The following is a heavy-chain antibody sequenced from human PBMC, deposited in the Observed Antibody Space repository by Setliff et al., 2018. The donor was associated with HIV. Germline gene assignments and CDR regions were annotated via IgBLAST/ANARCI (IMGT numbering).Heavy chain of an antibody. Sequence: ASVKVSCKASNYTLIDYGVSWVRQAPGQGLEWMGWIGSYSGYTIYAQKFQDRLTMTTDTSTTTASMELRSLRSDDTAVYYCVRGHCNSDKCWYTWFDPWGQGTLVTVS. CDR3: VRGHCNSDKCWYTWFDP. J-gene: IGHJ5*02. CDR2: IGSYSGYT. D-gene: IGHD2-2*01. CDR1: NYTLIDYG. V-gene: IGHV1-18*01.